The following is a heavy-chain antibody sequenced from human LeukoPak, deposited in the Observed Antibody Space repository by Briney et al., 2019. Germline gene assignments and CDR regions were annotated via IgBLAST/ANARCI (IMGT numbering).Heavy chain of an antibody. J-gene: IGHJ4*02. CDR3: ARLYSYLVYYFDY. Sequence: SETLSLTCTVSGGSISSNSYYWGRIRQPPGKGLEWIGSIYYSGSTYYNPSLKSRVTISVDTSKNQFSLKLSSVTAADTAVYYCARLYSYLVYYFDYWGQGTLVTVSS. D-gene: IGHD5-18*01. CDR2: IYYSGST. V-gene: IGHV4-39*01. CDR1: GGSISSNSYY.